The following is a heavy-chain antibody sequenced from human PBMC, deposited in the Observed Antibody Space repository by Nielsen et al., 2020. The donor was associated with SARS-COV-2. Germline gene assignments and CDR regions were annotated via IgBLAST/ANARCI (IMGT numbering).Heavy chain of an antibody. CDR1: GFTFDDYA. Sequence: SLKISCAASGFTFDDYAMHWVRQAPGTGLEWVSGISWNSGSIGYADSVKGRFTISRDNAKNSLYLQMNSLRAGDTALYYCAKDMWESIEDYYGMDVWGQGTTVTVSS. D-gene: IGHD1-26*01. J-gene: IGHJ6*02. CDR2: ISWNSGSI. CDR3: AKDMWESIEDYYGMDV. V-gene: IGHV3-9*01.